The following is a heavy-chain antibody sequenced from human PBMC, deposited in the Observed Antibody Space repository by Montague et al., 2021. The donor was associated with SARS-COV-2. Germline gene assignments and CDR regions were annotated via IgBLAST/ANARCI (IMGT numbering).Heavy chain of an antibody. V-gene: IGHV3-33*01. CDR1: GFTFSNYG. CDR3: ARDRLGPGYYGMDV. D-gene: IGHD7-27*01. J-gene: IGHJ6*02. Sequence: SLRLSCAASGFTFSNYGMHWVRQAPGKGLEWVAVIWYDGSNKYYADSVKGRFTISRDNSKNTLYLQMNSLGAEDTAVYYCARDRLGPGYYGMDVWGQGTTVTVSS. CDR2: IWYDGSNK.